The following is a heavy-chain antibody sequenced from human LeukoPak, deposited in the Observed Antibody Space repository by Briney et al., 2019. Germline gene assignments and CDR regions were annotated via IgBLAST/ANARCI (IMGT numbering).Heavy chain of an antibody. J-gene: IGHJ4*02. D-gene: IGHD3-10*01. V-gene: IGHV1-8*01. Sequence: ASVKVSCKASGHTFTSYDINWVRQATGQGLEWMGWMNPNSGNTGYAQKFQGRVTMTRNTSISTAYMELSSLRSEDTAVYYCARGYGSGSYLGLTDFDYWGQGTLVTVSS. CDR3: ARGYGSGSYLGLTDFDY. CDR1: GHTFTSYD. CDR2: MNPNSGNT.